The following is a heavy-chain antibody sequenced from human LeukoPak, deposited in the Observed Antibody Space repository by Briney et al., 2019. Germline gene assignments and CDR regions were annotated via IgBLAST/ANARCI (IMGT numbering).Heavy chain of an antibody. CDR1: GYTFTSYD. V-gene: IGHV1-8*01. CDR2: MNPNSGNT. Sequence: ASVKVSCKASGYTFTSYDINWVRQATGQGLEWMGWMNPNSGNTGYAQKFQGRVIMTRNTSISTAYMELSSLRSEDTAVYYCASRVEMATIRDYYYMDVWGKGTTVTVSS. CDR3: ASRVEMATIRDYYYMDV. J-gene: IGHJ6*03. D-gene: IGHD5-24*01.